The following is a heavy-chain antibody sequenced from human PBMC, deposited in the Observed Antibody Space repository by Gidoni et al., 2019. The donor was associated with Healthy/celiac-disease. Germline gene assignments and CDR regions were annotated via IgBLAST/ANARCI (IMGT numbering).Heavy chain of an antibody. V-gene: IGHV1-3*01. J-gene: IGHJ6*02. CDR1: GYTFTSYA. CDR3: ARDQVRGVISYYYGMDV. Sequence: QVQLVQSGAEVKKPGASVKVSCKASGYTFTSYALHWVRQAPGQRLEWMGWINAGNGNTKDSQKFQCRVTITRDTSASTAYMELSSLRSEDTAVYYCARDQVRGVISYYYGMDVWGQGTTVTVSS. D-gene: IGHD3-10*01. CDR2: INAGNGNT.